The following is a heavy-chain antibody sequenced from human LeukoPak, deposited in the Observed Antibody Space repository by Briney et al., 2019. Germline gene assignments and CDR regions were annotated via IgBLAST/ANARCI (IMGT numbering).Heavy chain of an antibody. CDR3: ARESEAVADKVFDY. J-gene: IGHJ4*02. CDR2: IYHSGST. D-gene: IGHD6-19*01. CDR1: GYSISSGYY. V-gene: IGHV4-38-2*02. Sequence: SETLSLTCTVSGYSISSGYYWGWIRQPPGKVLEWIGSIYHSGSTYYNPSLKSRVTISVDTSKNQFSLKLSSVTAADTAVYYCARESEAVADKVFDYWGQGTLVTVSS.